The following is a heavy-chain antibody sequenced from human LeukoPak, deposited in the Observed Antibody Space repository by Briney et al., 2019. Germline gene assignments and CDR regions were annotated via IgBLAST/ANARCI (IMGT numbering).Heavy chain of an antibody. J-gene: IGHJ4*02. CDR1: GFTFSSYE. Sequence: GGSLRLSCAASGFTFSSYEMNWVRQAPGKGLEWVSYISSSGSTIYYADSVKGRFTISRDNAKNSLYLQMNSLRAEDTAVYYCARESGYSYGYYDYWGQGTLVTVSS. CDR3: ARESGYSYGYYDY. V-gene: IGHV3-48*03. D-gene: IGHD5-18*01. CDR2: ISSSGSTI.